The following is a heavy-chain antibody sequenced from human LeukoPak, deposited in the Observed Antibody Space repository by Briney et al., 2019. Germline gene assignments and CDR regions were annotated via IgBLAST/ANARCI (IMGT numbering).Heavy chain of an antibody. Sequence: PSETLSLTCSVSGGSISSSRSYWGWIRQTPGKGLEWVGSIYYNGDTYYNPSFKSRVSMSVDTAKNQISLILTSVTAADTAVYYCSREGYSCPNWFDTWGQGTLVTVSS. CDR1: GGSISSSRSY. D-gene: IGHD4-11*01. CDR2: IYYNGDT. CDR3: SREGYSCPNWFDT. J-gene: IGHJ5*02. V-gene: IGHV4-39*07.